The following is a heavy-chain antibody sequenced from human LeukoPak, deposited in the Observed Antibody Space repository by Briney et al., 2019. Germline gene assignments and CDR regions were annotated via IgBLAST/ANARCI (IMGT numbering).Heavy chain of an antibody. CDR3: AREGYYGSGSPPSLYFDY. V-gene: IGHV3-30-3*01. CDR1: GFTFRNYV. J-gene: IGHJ4*02. Sequence: TGGSLRLSCAASGFTFRNYVIHWVRQAPGKGLEWEAVTSSDLNVKLYADSVKGRFTISRDNSRSTLYLQMNSLRPEDTAIYYCAREGYYGSGSPPSLYFDYWGQGTLATVSS. D-gene: IGHD3-10*01. CDR2: TSSDLNVK.